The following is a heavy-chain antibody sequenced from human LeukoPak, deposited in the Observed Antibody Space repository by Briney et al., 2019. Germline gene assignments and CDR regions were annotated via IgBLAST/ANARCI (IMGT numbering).Heavy chain of an antibody. D-gene: IGHD2-2*01. J-gene: IGHJ5*02. CDR3: ARGGDIVVVPTHNWFDP. CDR1: GYTFFSYY. V-gene: IGHV1-46*01. CDR2: INPSGGST. Sequence: ASVKVSCKASGYTFFSYYMLWVRQAPGQGLEWLGIINPSGGSTSYAQKFQGRVTMTRDTFTSTVYMELSSLRSEDTAVYYCARGGDIVVVPTHNWFDPWGQGTLVTVSS.